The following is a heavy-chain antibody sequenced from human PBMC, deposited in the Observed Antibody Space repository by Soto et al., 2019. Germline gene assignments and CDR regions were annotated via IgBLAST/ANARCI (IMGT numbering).Heavy chain of an antibody. Sequence: QVQLQQWGAGLLKPSETLSLTCAVYGGSFSGYYWSWIRQPPGKGLEWIGEINHSGSTNYNPSLKPRSTTSVDTSKNQFSLQLSSVTAAATAVYYCARGPLLLRGYCSGGSCYSIDFQLWGQGTLVTVSS. CDR1: GGSFSGYY. CDR3: ARGPLLLRGYCSGGSCYSIDFQL. CDR2: INHSGST. D-gene: IGHD2-15*01. J-gene: IGHJ1*01. V-gene: IGHV4-34*01.